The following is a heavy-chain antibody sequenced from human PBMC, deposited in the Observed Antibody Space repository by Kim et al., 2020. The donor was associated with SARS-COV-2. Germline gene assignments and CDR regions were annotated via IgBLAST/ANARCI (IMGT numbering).Heavy chain of an antibody. D-gene: IGHD3-16*01. CDR1: GGSVSSGSYY. J-gene: IGHJ4*02. CDR2: IYYSGST. V-gene: IGHV4-61*01. CDR3: ARVGGVGTNYYFDY. Sequence: SETLSLTCTVSGGSVSSGSYYWSWIRQPPGKGLEWIGYIYYSGSTNYNPSLKSRVTISVDTSKNQFSLKLSSVTAADTAVYYCARVGGVGTNYYFDYWGQGTLVTVSS.